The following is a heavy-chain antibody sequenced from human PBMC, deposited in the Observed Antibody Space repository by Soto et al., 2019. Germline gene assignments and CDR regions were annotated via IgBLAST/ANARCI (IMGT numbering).Heavy chain of an antibody. CDR2: IYQSGST. D-gene: IGHD2-21*02. CDR1: GAPITSGAYS. J-gene: IGHJ5*02. Sequence: QLQLRESGSGLVKPSQTLSLTCTVSGAPITSGAYSWSWIRQPPGKGLEWIGFIYQSGSTHYNPSPQSRGPISVDRSQNPLPLQATSPTAADQAVYYCARDMSGCSSSDCYLSGWFDPWGPGTLVTVSS. V-gene: IGHV4-30-2*01. CDR3: ARDMSGCSSSDCYLSGWFDP.